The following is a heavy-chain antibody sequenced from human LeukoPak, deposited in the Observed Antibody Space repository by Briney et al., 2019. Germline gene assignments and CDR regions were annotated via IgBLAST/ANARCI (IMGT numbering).Heavy chain of an antibody. J-gene: IGHJ3*02. CDR1: GGSFSGYY. CDR3: ARVGAPERYCSSTSCQEGLGAFDI. Sequence: PSETLSLTCAVYGGSFSGYYWTWIRQPPGKGLEWIGEINHSGSTNYNPSLKSRVTISVDTSKNQFSLKLSSVTAADTAVYYCARVGAPERYCSSTSCQEGLGAFDIWGQGTMVTVSS. V-gene: IGHV4-34*01. CDR2: INHSGST. D-gene: IGHD2-2*01.